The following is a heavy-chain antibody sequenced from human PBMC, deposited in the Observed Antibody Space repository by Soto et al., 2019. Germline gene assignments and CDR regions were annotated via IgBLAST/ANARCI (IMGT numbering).Heavy chain of an antibody. Sequence: ASVKVSCKASGDSFSKYTVNWVRQAPRQGLEWMGGIIPRFGTTNYAPTLQDRVTITADESMNTVYMELSSLRSEDTALYYCARGRGLYNSGRSQLDSWGQGTLVTVSS. CDR1: GDSFSKYT. J-gene: IGHJ4*02. V-gene: IGHV1-69*13. CDR2: IIPRFGTT. D-gene: IGHD1-26*01. CDR3: ARGRGLYNSGRSQLDS.